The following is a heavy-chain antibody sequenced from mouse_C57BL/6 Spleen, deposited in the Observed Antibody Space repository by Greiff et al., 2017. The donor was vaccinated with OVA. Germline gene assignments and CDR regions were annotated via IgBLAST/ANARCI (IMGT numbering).Heavy chain of an antibody. V-gene: IGHV1-50*01. J-gene: IGHJ2*01. Sequence: QVQLQQPGAELVQPGASVKLSCKASGYTFTSYWMPWVQQRPGQGLEWIGEIDPSDSCTNYLQKFKGQVTLTVDTSSSTPYLQLSSLTSEDSAVNYCEGRGVTVVATDALDYWGQGTTLTVSS. CDR3: EGRGVTVVATDALDY. D-gene: IGHD1-1*01. CDR1: GYTFTSYW. CDR2: IDPSDSCT.